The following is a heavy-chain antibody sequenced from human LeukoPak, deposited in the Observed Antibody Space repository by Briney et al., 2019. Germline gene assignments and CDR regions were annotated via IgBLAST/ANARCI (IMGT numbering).Heavy chain of an antibody. CDR2: IYHSGST. CDR1: GYSISSGYY. V-gene: IGHV4-38-2*01. CDR3: ARHSGKDIAAAGNFDY. J-gene: IGHJ4*02. Sequence: PSETLSLTCAVSGYSISSGYYWGWIRQPPGKGLEWIGSIYHSGSTYYNPSLKSRVTISVDTSKNQFSLKLSSVTAADTAVYYCARHSGKDIAAAGNFDYWGQGTLVTVSS. D-gene: IGHD6-13*01.